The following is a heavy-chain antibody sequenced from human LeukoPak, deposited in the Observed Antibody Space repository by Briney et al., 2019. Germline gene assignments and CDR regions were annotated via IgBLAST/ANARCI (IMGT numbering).Heavy chain of an antibody. D-gene: IGHD6-19*01. V-gene: IGHV3-66*01. CDR2: IYSGGST. CDR1: GFTVSSNY. J-gene: IGHJ3*02. CDR3: ARDRGGWYKGAFDI. Sequence: GGSLRLSCAASGFTVSSNYMSWVRQAPGKGLEWVSVIYSGGSTYYADSVKGRFTISRNNHKNTLYLQMNSLRAEDTAVYYCARDRGGWYKGAFDIWGQGTMVTVSS.